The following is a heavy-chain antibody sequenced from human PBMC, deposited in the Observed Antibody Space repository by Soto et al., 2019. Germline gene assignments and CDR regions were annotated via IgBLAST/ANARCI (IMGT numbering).Heavy chain of an antibody. Sequence: GESLKISCNGSGYTFTNYWICWVRQMPGKGLEWMGIIYPGDPDTKYNPSFQGQVTISADKSITTTYLQWSSLKASDTAIYYCAASIFYYGMDVWGQGTTVTVSS. CDR1: GYTFTNYW. J-gene: IGHJ6*02. CDR2: IYPGDPDT. CDR3: AASIFYYGMDV. V-gene: IGHV5-51*01.